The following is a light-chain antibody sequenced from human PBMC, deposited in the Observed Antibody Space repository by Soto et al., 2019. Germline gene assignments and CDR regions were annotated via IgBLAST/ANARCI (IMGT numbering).Light chain of an antibody. J-gene: IGKJ1*01. Sequence: EIVLTHSPSTLSLSPGGRSTLSCRASQSVSSYLAWYQQKPGQAPRLLIYDASNRATGIPARLSGSGSGTEFTLTISSLAPEDSAVYYCQQRSNWWTFGQGTKVDI. V-gene: IGKV3-11*01. CDR2: DAS. CDR1: QSVSSY. CDR3: QQRSNWWT.